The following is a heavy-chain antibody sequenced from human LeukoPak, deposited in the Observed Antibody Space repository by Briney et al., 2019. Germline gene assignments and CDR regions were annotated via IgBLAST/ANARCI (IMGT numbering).Heavy chain of an antibody. CDR3: ARANYFDY. CDR1: GGSISSYY. V-gene: IGHV4-59*01. CDR2: IYYSGST. J-gene: IGHJ4*02. Sequence: SETLSLTCTVSGGSISSYYWSWFRQPPGKRLEWIASIYYSGSTTYNPSLKSRVTISVDTSKNRISLQLSSVTAADTAVYYCARANYFDYWGQGTLVTVSS.